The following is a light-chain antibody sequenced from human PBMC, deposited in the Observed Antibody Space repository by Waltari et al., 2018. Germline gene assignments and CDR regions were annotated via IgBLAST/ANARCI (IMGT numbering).Light chain of an antibody. CDR1: QFISNR. CDR2: AAS. V-gene: IGKV1-39*01. CDR3: QETYSTGT. Sequence: DIQMTQSPPSLSASTGARVTLTCRSRQFISNRLSWYQHRPGKAPRLLIYAASNVHSGVSSRFSGSGSGTDFTLTISDLQSEDFGTYYCQETYSTGTFGQGTKVDMK. J-gene: IGKJ1*01.